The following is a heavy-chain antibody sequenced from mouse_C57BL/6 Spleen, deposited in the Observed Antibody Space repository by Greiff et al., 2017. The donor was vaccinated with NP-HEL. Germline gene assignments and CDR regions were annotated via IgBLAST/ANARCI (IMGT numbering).Heavy chain of an antibody. CDR3: AGGDYGPWFAY. V-gene: IGHV14-2*01. J-gene: IGHJ3*01. CDR1: GFNIQDYY. CDR2: IDPEDGET. D-gene: IGHD1-1*01. Sequence: EVKLQESGAELVKPGASVKLSCTASGFNIQDYYMHWVKQRTEQGLEWIGRIDPEDGETKYAPKFQGKATITAYTSSNPAYLQLSSLTSEDTAVYYCAGGDYGPWFAYWGQGTLVTVSA.